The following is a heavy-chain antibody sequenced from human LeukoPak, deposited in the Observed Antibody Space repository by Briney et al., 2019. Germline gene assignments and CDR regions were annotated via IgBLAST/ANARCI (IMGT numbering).Heavy chain of an antibody. V-gene: IGHV4-61*01. Sequence: SETLSLTCTVPHYSISIGYYWAWIRQPPGKGLEWIGYIYYSGSTNYNPSLKSRVTISVDTSKNQFSLKLSSVTAADTAVYYCARGGPMSDDYWGQGTLVTVSS. J-gene: IGHJ4*02. CDR3: ARGGPMSDDY. D-gene: IGHD5-12*01. CDR2: IYYSGST. CDR1: HYSISIGYY.